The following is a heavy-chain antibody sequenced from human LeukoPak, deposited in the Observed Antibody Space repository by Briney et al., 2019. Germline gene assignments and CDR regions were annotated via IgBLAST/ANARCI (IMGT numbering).Heavy chain of an antibody. CDR3: AKVSVGSGWYMFTKYYFDY. CDR2: IYAGGST. CDR1: GLTVSSNY. J-gene: IGHJ4*02. V-gene: IGHV3-53*01. Sequence: PGGSLRPSCAASGLTVSSNYMSWVRQVSGKGLEWVSGIYAGGSTNYADSVRGRFIISRDNSKNTLYLQMNSLRAEDSAVYYCAKVSVGSGWYMFTKYYFDYWGQGTLVTVSS. D-gene: IGHD6-19*01.